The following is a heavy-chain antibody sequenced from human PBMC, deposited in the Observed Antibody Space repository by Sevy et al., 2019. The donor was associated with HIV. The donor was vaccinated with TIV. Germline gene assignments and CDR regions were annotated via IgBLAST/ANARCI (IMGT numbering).Heavy chain of an antibody. CDR1: GFTFSSYG. V-gene: IGHV3-30*18. CDR3: AKPGGSSSPDHLYFDY. CDR2: ISYDGSNK. J-gene: IGHJ4*02. Sequence: GGSLRLSCAASGFTFSSYGMHWVRQAPGKGLEWLAVISYDGSNKYYADSVKGRFTISRDNSKNTLYLQMNSLRAEDTAVYYCAKPGGSSSPDHLYFDYWGQGTLVTVSS. D-gene: IGHD6-6*01.